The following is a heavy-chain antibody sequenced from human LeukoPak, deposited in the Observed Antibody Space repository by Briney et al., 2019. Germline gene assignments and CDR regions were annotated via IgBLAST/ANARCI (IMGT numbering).Heavy chain of an antibody. CDR3: AREEYDSSGYYYRFDY. J-gene: IGHJ4*02. CDR2: INPNSGGT. V-gene: IGHV1-2*06. Sequence: ASVKVSCKASGYTFTGYYMHWVRQAPGQGLEWMGRINPNSGGTNYAQKFQGRVAMTRDTSISTAYMELSRLRSDDTAVYYCAREEYDSSGYYYRFDYWGQETLVTVSS. D-gene: IGHD3-22*01. CDR1: GYTFTGYY.